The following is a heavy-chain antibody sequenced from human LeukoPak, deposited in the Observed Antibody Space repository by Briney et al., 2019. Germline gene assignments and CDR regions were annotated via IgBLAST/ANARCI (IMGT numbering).Heavy chain of an antibody. CDR1: GFTFSSYD. CDR3: ARVARNWYFDL. D-gene: IGHD1-14*01. V-gene: IGHV3-30-3*01. J-gene: IGHJ2*01. Sequence: GGSLRLSCAASGFTFSSYDMHWVRQATGKGLEWVAVISYDGSNKYYADSVKGRFTIPRDNSKNTLYLQMNSLRAEDTAVYYCARVARNWYFDLWGRGTLVTVSS. CDR2: ISYDGSNK.